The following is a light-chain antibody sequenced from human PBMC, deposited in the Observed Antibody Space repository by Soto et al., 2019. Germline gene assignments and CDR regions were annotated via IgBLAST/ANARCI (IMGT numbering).Light chain of an antibody. CDR1: QSVDSTF. J-gene: IGKJ1*01. V-gene: IGKV3-20*01. Sequence: EVVLTQSPGSLSLSPGQRATLSCRASQSVDSTFFAWYQKKPVQAPRLLIYGASKRATGIPARFSGSGSGKAFNLIIIRLEPEDFAVYYCQQYMSSVTFGQGTKVEIK. CDR3: QQYMSSVT. CDR2: GAS.